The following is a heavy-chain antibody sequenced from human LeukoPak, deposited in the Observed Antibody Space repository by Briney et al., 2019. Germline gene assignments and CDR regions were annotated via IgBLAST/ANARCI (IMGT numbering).Heavy chain of an antibody. D-gene: IGHD7-27*01. CDR1: GFTFSSYA. J-gene: IGHJ4*02. V-gene: IGHV3-30-3*01. CDR2: ISYDGSNK. Sequence: GRSLRLSCAASGFTFSSYAMHWVRQAPGKGLEWVAVISYDGSNKYYADSVKGRFTISRDNSKNTLYLQMNSLRAEDTAVYYCASEEGVTGARGFDYWGQGTLVTVSS. CDR3: ASEEGVTGARGFDY.